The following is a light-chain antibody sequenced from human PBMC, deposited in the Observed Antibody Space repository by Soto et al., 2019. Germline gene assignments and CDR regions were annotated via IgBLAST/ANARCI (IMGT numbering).Light chain of an antibody. V-gene: IGKV3-11*01. CDR1: QSVSSY. CDR3: QQRSNWSSYT. Sequence: EIVLTQSPATLSLSPGERATLSCRASQSVSSYLAWYQQKPGQAPRLLIYDASNRATGIPARFSGSGSGTDFTHTNSRLEPEDFAVYYCQQRSNWSSYTFGHGNQREIK. CDR2: DAS. J-gene: IGKJ2*01.